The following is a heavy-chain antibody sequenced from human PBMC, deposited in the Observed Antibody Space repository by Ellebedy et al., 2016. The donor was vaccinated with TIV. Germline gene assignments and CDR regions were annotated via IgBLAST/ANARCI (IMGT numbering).Heavy chain of an antibody. CDR1: GFSASANY. CDR3: ARRPSGSDWVYFDY. V-gene: IGHV3-66*04. D-gene: IGHD1-26*01. Sequence: PGGSLRLSCAVSGFSASANYMSWVRQAPGKGLEWVSVIYSGGSTYYAGSVKGRFTIARDNSKNTLYLQMSSLRAEDTAVYYCARRPSGSDWVYFDYWGQGTLVTVSS. J-gene: IGHJ4*02. CDR2: IYSGGST.